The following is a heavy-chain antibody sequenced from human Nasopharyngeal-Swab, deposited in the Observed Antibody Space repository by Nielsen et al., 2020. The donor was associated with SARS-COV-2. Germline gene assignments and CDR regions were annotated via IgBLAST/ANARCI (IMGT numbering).Heavy chain of an antibody. CDR3: ARDRVTGFLGQVYCYYGMDV. Sequence: WIRQPPGKGLEWIGYIYYSGSTNYNPSLKSRVTISVDTSKSQFSLKLSSVTAADTAVYYCARDRVTGFLGQVYCYYGMDVWGQGTTVTVSS. D-gene: IGHD3-3*01. J-gene: IGHJ6*02. V-gene: IGHV4-59*01. CDR2: IYYSGST.